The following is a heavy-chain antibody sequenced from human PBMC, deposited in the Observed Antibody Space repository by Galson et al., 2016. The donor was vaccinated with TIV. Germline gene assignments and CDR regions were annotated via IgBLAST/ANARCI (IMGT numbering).Heavy chain of an antibody. Sequence: SVKVSCKASGGTLNSYTISWVRLAPGQGLEWMGRIIPTIGIGTSAKKFQGRVTITADISTSTVYMELSSLRSEDTAVYYCARVPEMATVIDGKSYYYYYTDVWGQGTTVTVSS. D-gene: IGHD5-24*01. J-gene: IGHJ6*02. CDR3: ARVPEMATVIDGKSYYYYYTDV. CDR1: GGTLNSYT. CDR2: IIPTIGIG. V-gene: IGHV1-69*02.